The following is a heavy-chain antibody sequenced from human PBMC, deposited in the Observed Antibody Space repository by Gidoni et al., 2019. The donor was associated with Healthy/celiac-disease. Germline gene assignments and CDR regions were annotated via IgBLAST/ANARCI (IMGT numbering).Heavy chain of an antibody. J-gene: IGHJ5*02. CDR2: IKQDGSEK. Sequence: MSWVRQAPGKGLEWVANIKQDGSEKYYVDSVKGRFTISRDNAKNSLYLQMNSLRAEDTAVHYCARDQAWFDPWGQGTLVTVSS. V-gene: IGHV3-7*01. CDR3: ARDQAWFDP.